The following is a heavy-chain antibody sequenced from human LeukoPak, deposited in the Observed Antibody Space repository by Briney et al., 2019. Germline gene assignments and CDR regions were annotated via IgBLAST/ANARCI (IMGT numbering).Heavy chain of an antibody. Sequence: ASVKVSCKASGYTFTSYYMHWVRQAPGQGLEWMGIINPSGGSTSYAQKFQGRVTMTRDMSTSTVYMELSSLRAEDTAVYYCARSGYDSGPLDYWGQGTLVTVSS. CDR2: INPSGGST. J-gene: IGHJ4*02. CDR1: GYTFTSYY. V-gene: IGHV1-46*01. CDR3: ARSGYDSGPLDY. D-gene: IGHD3-3*01.